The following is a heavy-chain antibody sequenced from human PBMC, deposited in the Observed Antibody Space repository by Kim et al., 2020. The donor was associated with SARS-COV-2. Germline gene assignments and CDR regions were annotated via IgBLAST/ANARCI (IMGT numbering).Heavy chain of an antibody. CDR3: ARNDFWSGTTAIDVFDV. Sequence: SLKRRVTISLDKSKNQFSLNLGSVTAADTALYYCARNDFWSGTTAIDVFDVWGQGTMVTVSS. D-gene: IGHD3-3*01. V-gene: IGHV4-34*01. J-gene: IGHJ3*01.